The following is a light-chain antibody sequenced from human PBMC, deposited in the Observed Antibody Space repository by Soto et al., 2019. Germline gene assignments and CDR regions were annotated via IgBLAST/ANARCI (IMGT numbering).Light chain of an antibody. J-gene: IGKJ1*01. CDR1: QSVSSSY. Sequence: EIVLTQSPGTLSLSPGERATLSCRASQSVSSSYLGWYQQKPGQAPSLLIYGTSSRATGIPDRFSGSGSGTDFILTISRLEPEDFAVYYCQQYGSSPTFGQGTKVDIK. V-gene: IGKV3-20*01. CDR3: QQYGSSPT. CDR2: GTS.